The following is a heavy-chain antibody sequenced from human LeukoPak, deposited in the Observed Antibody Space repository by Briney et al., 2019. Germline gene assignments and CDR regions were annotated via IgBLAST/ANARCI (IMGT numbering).Heavy chain of an antibody. D-gene: IGHD3-10*01. Sequence: GGSLTLSCAASGFTFSSYSMNWVRQAPGKGLEWVSSISSSSSYIYYADSVKGRFTISRDNAKNSLYLQMNSLRAEDTAVYYCARIPARGVIAFDIWGQGTMVTVSS. CDR2: ISSSSSYI. CDR1: GFTFSSYS. CDR3: ARIPARGVIAFDI. J-gene: IGHJ3*02. V-gene: IGHV3-21*01.